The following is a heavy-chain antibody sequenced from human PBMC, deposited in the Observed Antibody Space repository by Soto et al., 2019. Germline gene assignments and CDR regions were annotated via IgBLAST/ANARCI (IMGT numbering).Heavy chain of an antibody. V-gene: IGHV4-31*03. CDR3: ASRITMVRGVSEYFQH. J-gene: IGHJ1*01. Sequence: SETLSLTCTVSGGSISSGGYYWSWIRQHPGKGLEWIGYVYYSGSTYYNPSLKSRVTISVDTSKNQFSLKLSSVTAADTAVYYCASRITMVRGVSEYFQHWGQGTLVTVSS. CDR2: VYYSGST. CDR1: GGSISSGGYY. D-gene: IGHD3-10*01.